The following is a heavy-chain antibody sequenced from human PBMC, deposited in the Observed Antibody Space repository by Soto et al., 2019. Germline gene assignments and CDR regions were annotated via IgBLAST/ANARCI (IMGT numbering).Heavy chain of an antibody. CDR3: ARQRKGYRNNHYYYYGMDV. Sequence: SGGSLRLSCAAFGFTFSNYDMHWVRQATGKGLEWVSGIANGGYTDYPGSVKGRFTISREDAKNSLYLQMNSLRAGDTAVYYCARQRKGYRNNHYYYYGMDVWGQGTTVTVSS. V-gene: IGHV3-13*04. J-gene: IGHJ6*02. CDR1: GFTFSNYD. CDR2: IANGGYT. D-gene: IGHD4-4*01.